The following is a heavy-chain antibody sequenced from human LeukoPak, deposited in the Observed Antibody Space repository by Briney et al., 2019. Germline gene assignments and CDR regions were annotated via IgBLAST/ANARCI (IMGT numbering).Heavy chain of an antibody. J-gene: IGHJ5*02. Sequence: SETLSLTRTVSGGSISSYYWGWIRQPPGKGLEWIGSIYYSGSNYYNPSLKSRVTISVDTSKNQFSLKLSSVTAADTAVYYCAGTSTTHNWFDPWGQGTLVTVSS. CDR1: GGSISSYY. D-gene: IGHD4-11*01. V-gene: IGHV4-39*01. CDR2: IYYSGSN. CDR3: AGTSTTHNWFDP.